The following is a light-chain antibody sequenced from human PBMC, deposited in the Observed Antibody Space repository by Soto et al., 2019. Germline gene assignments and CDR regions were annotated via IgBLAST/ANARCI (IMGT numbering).Light chain of an antibody. CDR3: QLYGTSPKT. CDR2: GAS. CDR1: QSVSSNN. Sequence: EIVLTQSPGTLSLSPGERATLSCRASQSVSSNNLAWYQQRPGQAPRVVIYGASTRATGIPERFSGSGSGTDFTLTISRLEPEDFAVYYCQLYGTSPKTFGQGTKVEI. V-gene: IGKV3-20*01. J-gene: IGKJ1*01.